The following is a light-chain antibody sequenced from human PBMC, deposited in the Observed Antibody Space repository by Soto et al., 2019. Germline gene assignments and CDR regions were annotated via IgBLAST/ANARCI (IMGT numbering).Light chain of an antibody. Sequence: DIQLTQSPSSLSASVGDRITITCRSSQSISRYLNWYQQRPGTAPKVLIFGANSLQSGVPSRFSGSGSGTEFTLTISSLQPEYVATYYCQQNYGTPGTFGQGTKV. CDR1: QSISRY. V-gene: IGKV1-39*01. CDR2: GAN. CDR3: QQNYGTPGT. J-gene: IGKJ1*01.